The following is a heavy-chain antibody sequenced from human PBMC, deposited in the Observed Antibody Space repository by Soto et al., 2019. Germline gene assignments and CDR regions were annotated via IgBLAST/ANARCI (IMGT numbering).Heavy chain of an antibody. CDR1: GFTFSSYT. CDR2: ISSSTSYK. D-gene: IGHD4-4*01. Sequence: GGSLRLSCAASGFTFSSYTMNWVRLAPGKGLEWVSSISSSTSYKYYADSVKGRFTISRDNAKNSLYLQMNSLRAEDTAVYYCARDYSSQTSYYYYDMDVWGQGTTVTVSS. CDR3: ARDYSSQTSYYYYDMDV. V-gene: IGHV3-21*01. J-gene: IGHJ6*02.